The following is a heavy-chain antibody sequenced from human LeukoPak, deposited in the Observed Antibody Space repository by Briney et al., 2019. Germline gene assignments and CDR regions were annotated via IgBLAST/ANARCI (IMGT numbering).Heavy chain of an antibody. CDR1: GGSISSGGYS. CDR2: IYYSGST. Sequence: SETLSLTCAVSGGSISSGGYSWSWIRQHPGKGLEWIGYIYYSGSTYYNPSLKSRVTISVDTSKNQFSLKLSSVTAADTAVYYCARGYYYDSSGHQAWGQGTLVTVSS. D-gene: IGHD3-22*01. V-gene: IGHV4-31*11. J-gene: IGHJ5*02. CDR3: ARGYYYDSSGHQA.